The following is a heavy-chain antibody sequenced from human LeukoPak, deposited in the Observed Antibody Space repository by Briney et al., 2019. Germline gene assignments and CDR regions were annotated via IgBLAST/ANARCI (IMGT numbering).Heavy chain of an antibody. V-gene: IGHV3-23*01. CDR1: GFIFSSYS. CDR3: AKAASSSWPSYYYGMDV. J-gene: IGHJ6*02. Sequence: GGSLRLSCAASGFIFSSYSMSWVRQVPGKGLEWVSVITGSGGNTYYADSVKGRFTISKDNSKNTVCLQMSSLRVDDTAVYYCAKAASSSWPSYYYGMDVWGQGTTVTVSS. CDR2: ITGSGGNT. D-gene: IGHD6-13*01.